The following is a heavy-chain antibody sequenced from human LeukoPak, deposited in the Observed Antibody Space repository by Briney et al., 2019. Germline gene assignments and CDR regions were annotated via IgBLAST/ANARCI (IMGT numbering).Heavy chain of an antibody. CDR1: GASISSTTYY. J-gene: IGHJ4*02. V-gene: IGHV4-39*01. D-gene: IGHD3-3*01. CDR3: ARAILSGYPDS. CDR2: IYYSGST. Sequence: PSETLSLTCTVSGASISSTTYYWGWIRQPPRKGLEWIASIYYSGSTYYNPSLKSRVTISVDTSKNQFSLKLSSVTAANTAVYYCARAILSGYPDSWGQGTLVIVFS.